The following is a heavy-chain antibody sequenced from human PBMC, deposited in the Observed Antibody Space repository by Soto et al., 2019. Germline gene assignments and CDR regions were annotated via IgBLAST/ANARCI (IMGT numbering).Heavy chain of an antibody. Sequence: QVRLQESGPGLVKPSETLSLICTVSGGSINSPSYYWEWIRQTPGGRLEWIGRVFFSGGSDSNSSLKSRVTRSVDTSNNQFSLNLTSVSAADTAVYYCARTPPVDTDCGDSYFAHWGQGTSVIVSS. CDR3: ARTPPVDTDCGDSYFAH. CDR1: GGSINSPSYY. J-gene: IGHJ4*02. D-gene: IGHD4-17*01. V-gene: IGHV4-39*01. CDR2: VFFSGGS.